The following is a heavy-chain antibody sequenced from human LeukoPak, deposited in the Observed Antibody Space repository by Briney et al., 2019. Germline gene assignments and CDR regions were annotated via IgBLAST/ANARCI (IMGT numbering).Heavy chain of an antibody. Sequence: RGSLRLSCAASGFTFSSYTMTWVRQAPGKGLEWVSAISGSGGSTFYSDSVKGRFTISRDNSKNTLSLQMNSLRAEDTAVYYCAKDRGGTMVRGATDYWGQGTLVTVSS. V-gene: IGHV3-23*01. CDR3: AKDRGGTMVRGATDY. D-gene: IGHD3-10*01. CDR1: GFTFSSYT. CDR2: ISGSGGST. J-gene: IGHJ4*02.